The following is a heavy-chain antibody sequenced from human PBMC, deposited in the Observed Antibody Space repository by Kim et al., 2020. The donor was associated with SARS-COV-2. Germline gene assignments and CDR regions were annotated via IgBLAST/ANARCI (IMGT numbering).Heavy chain of an antibody. J-gene: IGHJ5*02. CDR1: GYTFSSYG. V-gene: IGHV1-18*04. CDR2: ISAYKGNT. CDR3: ARGLGAAAGTRWFDP. Sequence: ASVKVSCKASGYTFSSYGISWVRQAPGQGLEWMGWISAYKGNTSYAQKLQGRVTMTTDTSTSTAYMELRSLRSDDTAVYYCARGLGAAAGTRWFDPWGQGTLVTVSS. D-gene: IGHD6-13*01.